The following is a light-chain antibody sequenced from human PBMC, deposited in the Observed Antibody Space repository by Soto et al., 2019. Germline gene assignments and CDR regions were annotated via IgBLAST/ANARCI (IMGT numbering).Light chain of an antibody. CDR3: QQYGSSPTT. J-gene: IGKJ1*01. CDR1: QSVTSNY. V-gene: IGKV3-20*01. CDR2: GAS. Sequence: EIVLTQSPGTLSLSPGERVTLSCRASQSVTSNYLAWYQQKPGQAPRLLIYGASSRATGIPDRFSGSGSGTDFTLTLSRLEPEDFAVYYCQQYGSSPTTFGQGTKVEIK.